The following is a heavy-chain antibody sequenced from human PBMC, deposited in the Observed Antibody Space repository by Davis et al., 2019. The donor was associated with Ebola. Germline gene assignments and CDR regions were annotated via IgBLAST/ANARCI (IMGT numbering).Heavy chain of an antibody. CDR3: AGGGYSSSCHDY. Sequence: GESLKISCAASGFTFSSYGMHWVRQAPGKGLEWVAIIWYDGSDKYYAGSVKGRFTISRDNSKNTLYLQMNSLRAEDTAVYYCAGGGYSSSCHDYWGQGTLVTVSS. D-gene: IGHD6-13*01. CDR1: GFTFSSYG. J-gene: IGHJ4*02. V-gene: IGHV3-33*01. CDR2: IWYDGSDK.